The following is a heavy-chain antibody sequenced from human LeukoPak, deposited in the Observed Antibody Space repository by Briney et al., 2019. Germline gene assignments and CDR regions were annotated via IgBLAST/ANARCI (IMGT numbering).Heavy chain of an antibody. CDR2: IITKANTYAT. Sequence: LPGGSLRLSCAAAGFTFSGSRIHWVRQASGKGLEWVGLIITKANTYATAYAASVTGRFTISRDDSKTTSYLQMNSLKTEDTALYFCTTSYSGNSWYDWFGPWGQGTLVTVSS. CDR3: TTSYSGNSWYDWFGP. D-gene: IGHD6-13*01. CDR1: GFTFSGSR. V-gene: IGHV3-73*01. J-gene: IGHJ5*02.